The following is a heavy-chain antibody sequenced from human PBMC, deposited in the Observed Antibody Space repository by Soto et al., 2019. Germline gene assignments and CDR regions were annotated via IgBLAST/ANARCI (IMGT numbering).Heavy chain of an antibody. D-gene: IGHD3-22*01. CDR1: GFTLSDDY. J-gene: IGHJ4*02. CDR2: SKDKAQRNST. Sequence: LRLSCAASGFTLSDDYSAWVRPAPAKGLERVGRSKDKAQRNSTEYAASVKCRFTTSRDDSKSSVYLQMNRLQTAHTAVYYCVSTMYFSDSSGPPRSSDYWGPGTLLTVSS. CDR3: VSTMYFSDSSGPPRSSDY. V-gene: IGHV3-72*01.